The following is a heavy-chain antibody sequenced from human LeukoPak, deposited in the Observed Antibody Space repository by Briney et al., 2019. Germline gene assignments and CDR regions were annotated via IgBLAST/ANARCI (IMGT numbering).Heavy chain of an antibody. CDR1: GFTFSGSA. Sequence: PGGSLRLSCAASGFTFSGSAMSWVRQAPREGLEWVSLICYSGANSYYTDSVRGRFTISRDNSKDTLLLQMNSLRAEDTAVYYCAKDHRYCSSASCTDFDYWGQGTLVTVSS. CDR2: ICYSGANS. CDR3: AKDHRYCSSASCTDFDY. D-gene: IGHD2-2*01. J-gene: IGHJ4*02. V-gene: IGHV3-23*01.